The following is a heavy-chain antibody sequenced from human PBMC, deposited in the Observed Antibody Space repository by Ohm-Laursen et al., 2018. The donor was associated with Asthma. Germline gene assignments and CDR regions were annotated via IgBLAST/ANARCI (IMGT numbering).Heavy chain of an antibody. V-gene: IGHV4-39*01. J-gene: IGHJ5*02. Sequence: SQTLSLTCTVSGGSISSSSYYWGWIRQPPGKGLEWIGSIYYSGSTYYNPSLKSRVTISVDTSKNQFSLQLYSVTAADTAVYFCARHNWGDSGVLPRWFDPWGQGTLVTVSS. CDR2: IYYSGST. CDR3: ARHNWGDSGVLPRWFDP. D-gene: IGHD3-16*01. CDR1: GGSISSSSYY.